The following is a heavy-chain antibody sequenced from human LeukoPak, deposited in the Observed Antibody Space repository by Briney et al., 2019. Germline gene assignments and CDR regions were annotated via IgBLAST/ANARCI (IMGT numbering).Heavy chain of an antibody. V-gene: IGHV3-23*01. J-gene: IGHJ3*02. CDR1: GFTFSTYA. CDR2: ISGGGGNT. CDR3: AKDPGTAYYGSLNFAFDI. D-gene: IGHD3-10*01. Sequence: GGSLRLSCAASGFTFSTYAMSWVRQAPGKGLEWVSAISGGGGNTYYADSVKGRFTISRDNSKNTLYLQMKSLRAEDTAVYYCAKDPGTAYYGSLNFAFDIWGQGTMVTVSS.